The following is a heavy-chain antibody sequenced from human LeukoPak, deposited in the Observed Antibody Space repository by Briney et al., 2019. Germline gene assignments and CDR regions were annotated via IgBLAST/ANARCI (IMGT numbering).Heavy chain of an antibody. CDR2: IWYDGSSK. CDR1: GFSFTRVA. D-gene: IGHD4-17*01. J-gene: IGHJ5*02. CDR3: AREGTDYGDYKNWFDP. V-gene: IGHV3-33*07. Sequence: GRCLRIACAAAGFSFTRVAIDWVRRVPSKGREWVAAIWYDGSSKHYVDSVKGRFIISRDNSKNTVYLQMNSLRVEDTAVYYCAREGTDYGDYKNWFDPWGQGTLVTVSS.